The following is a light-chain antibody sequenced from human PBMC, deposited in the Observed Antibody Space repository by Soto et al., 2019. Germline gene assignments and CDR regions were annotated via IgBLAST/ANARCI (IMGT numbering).Light chain of an antibody. CDR3: QQYNNWPFPSWT. V-gene: IGKV3-15*01. J-gene: IGKJ1*01. CDR1: QSVSSN. Sequence: IVMAQSPATLSVSPGERATLSWRASQSVSSNLAWYQQKPGQAPRLLIYGASTRATGIPARFSGSGSGTEFTLTISSLQSEDFAVYYCQQYNNWPFPSWTFGQGTKVEIK. CDR2: GAS.